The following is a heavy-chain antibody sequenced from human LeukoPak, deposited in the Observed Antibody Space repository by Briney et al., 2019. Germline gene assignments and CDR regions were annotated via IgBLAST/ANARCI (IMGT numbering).Heavy chain of an antibody. D-gene: IGHD3-3*01. Sequence: GGSLRLSCAASGFTVSSNYMSWVRQAPGKGLEWVSVIYTGGSTYYADSVKGRFTISRDNSKNTLYLQMNSLRAEDTAVYYCARYPRGYYDFWSGYYNYMDVWGKGTTVTVSS. CDR2: IYTGGST. V-gene: IGHV3-53*05. CDR3: ARYPRGYYDFWSGYYNYMDV. CDR1: GFTVSSNY. J-gene: IGHJ6*03.